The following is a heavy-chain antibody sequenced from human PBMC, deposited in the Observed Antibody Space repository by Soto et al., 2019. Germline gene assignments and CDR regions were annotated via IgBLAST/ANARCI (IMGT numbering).Heavy chain of an antibody. CDR3: ARVPTMVRGVISGDDYFDY. D-gene: IGHD3-10*01. CDR2: INHSGST. V-gene: IGHV4-34*01. Sequence: QVQLQQWGAGLLKPSETLSLTCAVYGGSFSGYYWSWIRQPPGKGLEWTGEINHSGSTNYNPSLKSRVTISVDPSKNQFSLKLSSVTAADTAVYYCARVPTMVRGVISGDDYFDYWGQGTLVTVSS. CDR1: GGSFSGYY. J-gene: IGHJ4*02.